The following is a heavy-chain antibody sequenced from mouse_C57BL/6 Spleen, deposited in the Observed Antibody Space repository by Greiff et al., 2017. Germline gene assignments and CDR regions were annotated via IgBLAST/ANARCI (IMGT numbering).Heavy chain of an antibody. D-gene: IGHD2-5*01. CDR3: ASPAYYSNPYYAMDY. V-gene: IGHV5-12*01. Sequence: EVKVEESGGGLVQPGGSLKLSCAASGFTFSDYYMYWVRQTPEKRLEWVAYISNGGGSTYYPDTVKGRFTISRDNAKNTLYLQMSRLKSEDTAMYYCASPAYYSNPYYAMDYWGQGTSVTVSS. J-gene: IGHJ4*01. CDR1: GFTFSDYY. CDR2: ISNGGGST.